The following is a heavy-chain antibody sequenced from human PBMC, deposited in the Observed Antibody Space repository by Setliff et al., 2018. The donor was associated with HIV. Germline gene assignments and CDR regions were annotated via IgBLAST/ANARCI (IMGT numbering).Heavy chain of an antibody. J-gene: IGHJ4*02. CDR1: GGSISSGSYY. Sequence: SETLSLTCTVSGGSISSGSYYWNWIRQPAGKGLEWIGRIYTSGSTNYNPSLKSRVTTSVDTSKNQFSLKLGSVTAADTAMYYCARATYYYDSSGYYYKSYYFDYWGQGTLVTVSS. D-gene: IGHD3-22*01. CDR2: IYTSGST. CDR3: ARATYYYDSSGYYYKSYYFDY. V-gene: IGHV4-61*02.